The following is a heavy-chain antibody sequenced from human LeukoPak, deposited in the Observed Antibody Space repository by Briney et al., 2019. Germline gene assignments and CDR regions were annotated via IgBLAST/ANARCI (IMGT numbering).Heavy chain of an antibody. CDR1: GVTVSSNY. Sequence: GGSLRLSCAASGVTVSSNYMSWVRQAPGKGLEWVASISSTSTYIHDAYSVKGRFTIYRDNAKNSLYLQMNSLRAEDTAMYYCAGGMRQIDDAFDLWGQGTMVTVSS. V-gene: IGHV3-21*06. J-gene: IGHJ3*01. D-gene: IGHD6-25*01. CDR2: ISSTSTYI. CDR3: AGGMRQIDDAFDL.